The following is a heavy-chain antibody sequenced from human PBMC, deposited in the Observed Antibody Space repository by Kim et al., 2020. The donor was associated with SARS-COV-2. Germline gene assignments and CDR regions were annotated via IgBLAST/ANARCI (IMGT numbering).Heavy chain of an antibody. CDR1: GFTFSSYS. J-gene: IGHJ4*02. V-gene: IGHV3-48*02. CDR2: ISSSSSTI. Sequence: GGSLRLSCAASGFTFSSYSMNWVRQAPGKGLEWVSYISSSSSTIYYADSVKGRFTISRDNAKNSLYLQMNSLRDEDTAVYYCARDHYYYGSGSYYNEPPYYFDYWGQGTLVTVSS. CDR3: ARDHYYYGSGSYYNEPPYYFDY. D-gene: IGHD3-10*01.